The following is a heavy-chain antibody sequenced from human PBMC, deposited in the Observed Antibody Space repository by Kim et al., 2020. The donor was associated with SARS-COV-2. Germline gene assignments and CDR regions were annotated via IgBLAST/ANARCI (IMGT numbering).Heavy chain of an antibody. CDR3: ARGSASAGTGYDY. V-gene: IGHV3-21*01. J-gene: IGHJ4*02. D-gene: IGHD6-13*01. Sequence: YADSVKGRFTSSRDNAKNSLYLQMGSLRAEDTAVYYCARGSASAGTGYDYWGQGALVTVSS.